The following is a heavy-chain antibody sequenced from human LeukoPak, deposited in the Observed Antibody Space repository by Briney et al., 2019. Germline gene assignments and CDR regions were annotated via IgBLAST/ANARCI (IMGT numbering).Heavy chain of an antibody. V-gene: IGHV3-7*01. CDR2: MKQDGSEK. J-gene: IGHJ6*01. CDR3: ARYPSLYYYYGMDV. Sequence: PGGCLRLSCVASVFTFSSYWMSWVRQAPGKGVEWVDNMKQDGSEKYYVDFVKGQFTISRDNAKNSLYLQMNSLRAEDTAVYYCARYPSLYYYYGMDVWGQGTTVSVSS. D-gene: IGHD6-6*01. CDR1: VFTFSSYW.